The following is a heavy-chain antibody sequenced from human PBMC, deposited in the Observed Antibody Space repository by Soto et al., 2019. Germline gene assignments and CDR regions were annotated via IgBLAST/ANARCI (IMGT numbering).Heavy chain of an antibody. D-gene: IGHD6-19*01. CDR3: VKDGGAGHLSDAFDI. Sequence: GGSLRLSCSASGFTFSSYAMHWVRQAPGKGLEYVSAISSNGGSTYYADSVKGRFTISRDNSKNTLYLQMSSLRAEDTAVYYCVKDGGAGHLSDAFDIWGQGTMVTVSS. V-gene: IGHV3-64D*06. CDR1: GFTFSSYA. CDR2: ISSNGGST. J-gene: IGHJ3*02.